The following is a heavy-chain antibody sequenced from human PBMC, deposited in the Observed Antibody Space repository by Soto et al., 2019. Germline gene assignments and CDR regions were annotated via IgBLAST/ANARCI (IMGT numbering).Heavy chain of an antibody. CDR2: IYYSGST. V-gene: IGHV4-59*05. CDR3: ARHLRGYSGYDQRFYYYGTDV. CDR1: GGSIRSYY. J-gene: IGHJ6*02. Sequence: SETLSLTCTVSGGSIRSYYWSWIRQPAGKGLEWIGGIYYSGSTYYNPSLKSRVTISVDTSKNQFSLKLSSVTAADTAVYYCARHLRGYSGYDQRFYYYGTDVWGQGTTVTVSS. D-gene: IGHD5-12*01.